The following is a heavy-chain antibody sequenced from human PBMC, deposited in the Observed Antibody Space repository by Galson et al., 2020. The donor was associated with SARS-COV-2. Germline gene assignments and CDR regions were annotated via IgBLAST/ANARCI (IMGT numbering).Heavy chain of an antibody. CDR3: ARGDTRNTAIAKGYYYYGMDV. Sequence: SQTLSLTCAVYGGSFSGYYWSWIRQPPGKGLEWIGEINHSGSTNYNPSLKSRVTISVDTSKNQFSLKLSSVTAADTAVYYCARGDTRNTAIAKGYYYYGMDVWGQGTTVTVSS. V-gene: IGHV4-34*01. D-gene: IGHD5-18*01. J-gene: IGHJ6*02. CDR1: GGSFSGYY. CDR2: INHSGST.